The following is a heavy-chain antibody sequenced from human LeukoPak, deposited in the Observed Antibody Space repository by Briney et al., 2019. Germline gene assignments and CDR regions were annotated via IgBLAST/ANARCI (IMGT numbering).Heavy chain of an antibody. CDR2: ISAYNGNT. V-gene: IGHV1-18*01. D-gene: IGHD2-2*02. Sequence: ASVTVSCKASGYTFTSYGISWVRHAPGQGLEWMGLISAYNGNTNYAQKLQGRVTMTTDTSTSTAYMELRSLRSDDTAVYYCARDGGYCSSTSCYTNPFDHWGQGTLVTVSS. CDR1: GYTFTSYG. CDR3: ARDGGYCSSTSCYTNPFDH. J-gene: IGHJ4*02.